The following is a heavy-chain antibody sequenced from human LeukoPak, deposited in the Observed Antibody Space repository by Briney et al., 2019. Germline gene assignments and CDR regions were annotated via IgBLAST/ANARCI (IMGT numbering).Heavy chain of an antibody. CDR3: AKVRQFTAATGTGLDY. CDR2: IWHDGSIK. V-gene: IGHV3-33*03. Sequence: GGSLRLSCAASGFTFSNYGMHWVRQTPGKGLDWVAVIWHDGSIKYYADSVRGRFTISRDNSMNTVYLQMNGLRVEDTAVYYCAKVRQFTAATGTGLDYWGQGTLVTVSS. CDR1: GFTFSNYG. J-gene: IGHJ4*02. D-gene: IGHD6-13*01.